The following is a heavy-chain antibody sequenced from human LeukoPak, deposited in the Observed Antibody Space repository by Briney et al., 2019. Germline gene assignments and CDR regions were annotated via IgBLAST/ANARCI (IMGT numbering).Heavy chain of an antibody. CDR1: GFTIGYYW. CDR2: IKQDGGEK. Sequence: GGSLRLSCAASGFTIGYYWMTWARQAPGKGLEWVANIKQDGGEKYYVNSVKGRFTISRDNAKNSVYLQMSSLRAEDTAVYYCARAIGIAGSYWGQGTLVTVSS. D-gene: IGHD1-20*01. CDR3: ARAIGIAGSY. J-gene: IGHJ4*02. V-gene: IGHV3-7*01.